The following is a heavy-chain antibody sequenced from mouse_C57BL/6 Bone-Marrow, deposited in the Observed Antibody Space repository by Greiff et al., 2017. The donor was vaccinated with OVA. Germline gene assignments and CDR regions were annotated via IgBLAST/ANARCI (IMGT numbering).Heavy chain of an antibody. CDR3: TRDSFITTVVSNWYFDV. J-gene: IGHJ1*03. CDR2: ISSGGDYI. CDR1: GFTFSSYA. V-gene: IGHV5-9-1*02. D-gene: IGHD1-1*01. Sequence: EVMLVESGEGLVKPGGSLKLSCAASGFTFSSYAMSWVRQTPEKRLEWVAYISSGGDYIYYADTVKGRFTISRDNARNTLYLQMSSLKSEDTAMYYCTRDSFITTVVSNWYFDVWGTGTTVTVSS.